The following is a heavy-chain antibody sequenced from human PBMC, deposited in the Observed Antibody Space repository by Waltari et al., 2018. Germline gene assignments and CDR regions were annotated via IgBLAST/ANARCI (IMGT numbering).Heavy chain of an antibody. Sequence: EVQLVESGGGWVQPGGSLRLSCAASGFTFSDHYMDWVRQAPGKGLEWVGRSRNKDNSYFTEYAASVKGRFTDSRDESTNTLYLQMNSLKTEDTAVYSCARGGTMVRVGIDYWGQGTLVTVSS. CDR2: SRNKDNSYFT. D-gene: IGHD3-10*01. J-gene: IGHJ4*02. CDR3: ARGGTMVRVGIDY. V-gene: IGHV3-72*01. CDR1: GFTFSDHY.